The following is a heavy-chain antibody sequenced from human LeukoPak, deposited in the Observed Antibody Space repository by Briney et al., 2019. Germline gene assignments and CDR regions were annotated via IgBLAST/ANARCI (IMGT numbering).Heavy chain of an antibody. CDR3: ARGTYYYDSSGYYPGSDY. Sequence: TGGSLRLSCAASGFTFSSYSMNWVRQAPGKGLEWVSSISSSSSYIYYADSVKGRFTISRDNAKNSLYLQMNSLRAEDTAVYYCARGTYYYDSSGYYPGSDYWGQGTLVTVSS. J-gene: IGHJ4*02. V-gene: IGHV3-21*01. CDR2: ISSSSSYI. D-gene: IGHD3-22*01. CDR1: GFTFSSYS.